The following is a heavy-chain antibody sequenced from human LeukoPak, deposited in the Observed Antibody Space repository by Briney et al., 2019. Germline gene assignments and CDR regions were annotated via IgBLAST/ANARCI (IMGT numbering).Heavy chain of an antibody. CDR3: ASSSRPHDYYYYYGMDV. CDR1: GGSVSSGSYY. J-gene: IGHJ6*02. Sequence: SETLSLTCTVSGGSVSSGSYYWSWIRQPPGKGLEWIGYIYYSGSTNYNPSLKSRVTISVDTSKNQFSLKLSSVTAADTAVYYCASSSRPHDYYYYYGMDVWGQGTTVTVSS. V-gene: IGHV4-61*01. CDR2: IYYSGST. D-gene: IGHD6-13*01.